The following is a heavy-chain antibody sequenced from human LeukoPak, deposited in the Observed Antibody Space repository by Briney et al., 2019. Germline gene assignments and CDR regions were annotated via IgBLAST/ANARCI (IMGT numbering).Heavy chain of an antibody. Sequence: GGSLRPSCAASGFTFSSYWMHWVRQAPGKGLVWVSRINSDGSGTSYADSVKGRFTISRDNSKNTLYLQMNSLRAEDTAVYYCAKDRATVADDYWGQGTLVTVSS. CDR2: INSDGSGT. V-gene: IGHV3-74*01. J-gene: IGHJ4*02. D-gene: IGHD6-19*01. CDR1: GFTFSSYW. CDR3: AKDRATVADDY.